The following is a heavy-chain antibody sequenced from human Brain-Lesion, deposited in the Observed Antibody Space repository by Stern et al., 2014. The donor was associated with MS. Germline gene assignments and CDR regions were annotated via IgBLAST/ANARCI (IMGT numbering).Heavy chain of an antibody. CDR3: ARGRVVPGFQYYATDV. J-gene: IGHJ6*02. CDR2: IFNSGST. V-gene: IGHV4-61*02. Sequence: QVQLQESGPGLVKPSQTLSLSCTVSGGSISSGGYYWSWIRQPAGKGLEWIGRIFNSGSTSYNPSLKSRGTLSIENAKNQFSLRLNSMTAADTAVYYCARGRVVPGFQYYATDVWGQGTTVIVSS. D-gene: IGHD2-2*01. CDR1: GGSISSGGYY.